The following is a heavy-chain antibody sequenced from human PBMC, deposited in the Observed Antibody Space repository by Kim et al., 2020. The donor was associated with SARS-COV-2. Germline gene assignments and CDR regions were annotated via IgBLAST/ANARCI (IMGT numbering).Heavy chain of an antibody. CDR2: IYYSGST. CDR3: APITKNYYYYGMDV. V-gene: IGHV4-39*01. D-gene: IGHD2-8*01. Sequence: SETLSLTCTVSGGSISSSSYYWGWIRQPPGKGPEWIGSIYYSGSTYYNPSLKSRVTISVDTSKNQFSLKLSSVTAADTAVYYCAPITKNYYYYGMDVWGQGTTVTVSS. CDR1: GGSISSSSYY. J-gene: IGHJ6*02.